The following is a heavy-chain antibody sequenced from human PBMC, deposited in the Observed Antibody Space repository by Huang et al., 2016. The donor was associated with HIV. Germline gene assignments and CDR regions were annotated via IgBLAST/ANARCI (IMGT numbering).Heavy chain of an antibody. CDR3: ASQHIGAAATWF. CDR1: GDFISSTNYY. D-gene: IGHD6-13*01. V-gene: IGHV4-39*01. Sequence: QLQLQESGPGQVKPSETLSLTCTVSGDFISSTNYYWGWIRQSPGKGLEWVGSVYRVGGTNCNPSLKSRVTLSVDTSRNQFSLRLNSVTAADTAVYYGASQHIGAAATWFWGRGTQVAVSS. J-gene: IGHJ4*02. CDR2: VYRVGGT.